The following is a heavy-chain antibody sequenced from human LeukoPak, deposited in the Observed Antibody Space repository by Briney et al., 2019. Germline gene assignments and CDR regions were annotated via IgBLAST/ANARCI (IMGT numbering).Heavy chain of an antibody. V-gene: IGHV3-23*01. Sequence: GGSLRLSCAASGFTFSSYAMSWVRQAPGKGLEWVSAISGSGGSTYYADSVKGRFTISRDNAKNSLYLQMNSLRAEDAAVYYCARVRYDSGWYDYWGQGALLIVSS. D-gene: IGHD6-19*01. CDR2: ISGSGGST. CDR1: GFTFSSYA. J-gene: IGHJ4*02. CDR3: ARVRYDSGWYDY.